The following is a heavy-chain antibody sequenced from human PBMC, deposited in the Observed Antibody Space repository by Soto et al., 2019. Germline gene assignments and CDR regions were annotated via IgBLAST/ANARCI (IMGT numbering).Heavy chain of an antibody. D-gene: IGHD7-27*01. CDR2: ISYSGST. Sequence: TSETLSLTCTVSGGSIISDYWSWIRQPPGKGLEWIGYISYSGSTNYNPSLKSLVTISVDTSKKHFSLKLFSVTAADTAVYYCARVLTGSSLFDYWGQGTLVTVSS. J-gene: IGHJ4*02. V-gene: IGHV4-59*01. CDR3: ARVLTGSSLFDY. CDR1: GGSIISDY.